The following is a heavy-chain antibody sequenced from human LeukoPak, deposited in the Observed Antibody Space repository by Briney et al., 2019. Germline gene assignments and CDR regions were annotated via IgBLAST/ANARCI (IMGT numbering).Heavy chain of an antibody. V-gene: IGHV3-11*05. D-gene: IGHD3-9*01. J-gene: IGHJ4*02. CDR3: ARDQRYAFDY. CDR2: IRTST. Sequence: GGSLRLSCATSGSPFTDSPMNWVRQAPGKGLEWVSNIRTSTEGTNYAIYADSVKGRVTFSRDDAKNTLYLQLHSLRDDDTAVYYCARDQRYAFDYWGRGILVTVSS. CDR1: GSPFTDSP.